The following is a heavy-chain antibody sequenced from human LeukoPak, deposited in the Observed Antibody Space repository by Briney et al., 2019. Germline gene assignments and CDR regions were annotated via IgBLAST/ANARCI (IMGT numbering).Heavy chain of an antibody. Sequence: ASVKVSCKASGYTFTSYGISWVRQAPGQGLEWVGWIRGDNGDTNYAQKLQGRVTMTTDTSTRTAYMELRSLGSDETAVYYCARVGLLTGYYFFDYWGQGPLVTVSS. CDR3: ARVGLLTGYYFFDY. J-gene: IGHJ4*02. D-gene: IGHD3-9*01. V-gene: IGHV1-18*01. CDR2: IRGDNGDT. CDR1: GYTFTSYG.